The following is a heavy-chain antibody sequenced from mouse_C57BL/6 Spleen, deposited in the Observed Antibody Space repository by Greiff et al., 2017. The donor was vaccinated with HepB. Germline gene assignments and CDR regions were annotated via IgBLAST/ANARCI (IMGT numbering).Heavy chain of an antibody. CDR1: GYTFTDYY. CDR2: INPNNGGT. J-gene: IGHJ4*01. CDR3: AREDYGNYLSYAMDY. V-gene: IGHV1-26*01. D-gene: IGHD2-1*01. Sequence: VQLKHSGPELVKPGASVKISCKASGYTFTDYYMNWVKQSHGKSLEWIGDINPNNGGTSYNQKFKGKATLTVDKSSSTAYMELRSLTSEDSAVYYCAREDYGNYLSYAMDYWGQGTSVTVSS.